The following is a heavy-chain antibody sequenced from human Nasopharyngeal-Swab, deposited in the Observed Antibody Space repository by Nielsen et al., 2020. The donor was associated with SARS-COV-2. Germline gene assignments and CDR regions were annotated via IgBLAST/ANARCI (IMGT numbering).Heavy chain of an antibody. CDR2: IRSKAYGGTT. CDR3: TRDRLAVTTYYYYYYMDV. Sequence: WIRQHPGKGLEWVGFIRSKAYGGTTEYAASVKGRFTISRDDSKSIAYLQMNSLKTEDTAVYYCTRDRLAVTTYYYYYYMDVWGKGTTVTVSS. D-gene: IGHD4-11*01. V-gene: IGHV3-49*02. J-gene: IGHJ6*03.